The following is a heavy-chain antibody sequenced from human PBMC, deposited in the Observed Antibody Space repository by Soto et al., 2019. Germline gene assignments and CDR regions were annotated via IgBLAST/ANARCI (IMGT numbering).Heavy chain of an antibody. CDR3: AKDHFAAETSITIFGVGPARYYYYYGMDV. Sequence: PGGSLRLSCAASGFTFSSYGMRWVRQAPGKGLEWVAVIWYDGSNKYYADSVKGRFTISRDNSKNTLYLQMNSLRAEDTAVYYCAKDHFAAETSITIFGVGPARYYYYYGMDVWVQGTTVTVSS. CDR2: IWYDGSNK. D-gene: IGHD3-3*01. V-gene: IGHV3-30*02. CDR1: GFTFSSYG. J-gene: IGHJ6*02.